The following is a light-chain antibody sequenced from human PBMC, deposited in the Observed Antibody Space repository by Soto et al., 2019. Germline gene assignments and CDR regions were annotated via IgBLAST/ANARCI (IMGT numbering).Light chain of an antibody. J-gene: IGKJ4*01. Sequence: IVMTQSPATLSVSPGEGVTLSCRASQNVGTNLAWYQQKPGQAPRLLIYGSSTRATVIPATFSGSGSGTEFTLTISSLQSEESSVYYCQKYNNWGLSFGGGTKVEIK. CDR2: GSS. CDR3: QKYNNWGLS. CDR1: QNVGTN. V-gene: IGKV3D-15*01.